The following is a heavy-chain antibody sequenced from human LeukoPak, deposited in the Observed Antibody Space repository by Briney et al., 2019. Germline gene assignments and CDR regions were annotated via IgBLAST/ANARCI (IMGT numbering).Heavy chain of an antibody. V-gene: IGHV3-53*01. J-gene: IGHJ4*02. D-gene: IGHD2-2*01. Sequence: GGSLRLSCAASGFTFSSYAMSWVRQAPGKGLEWVSVIYSGGSTYYADSVKGRFTISRDNSKNTLYLQMNSLRAEDTAVYYCASLVVVPAAIEYYFDYWGQGTLVTVSS. CDR1: GFTFSSYA. CDR2: IYSGGST. CDR3: ASLVVVPAAIEYYFDY.